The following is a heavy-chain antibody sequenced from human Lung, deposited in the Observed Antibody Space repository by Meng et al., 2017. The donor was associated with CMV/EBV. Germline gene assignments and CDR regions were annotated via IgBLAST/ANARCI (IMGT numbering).Heavy chain of an antibody. V-gene: IGHV3-23*01. CDR2: ISGSGGST. D-gene: IGHD1-26*01. Sequence: LGLSCAASGFTFSSYAMSWVRQAPGKGLEWVSAISGSGGSTYCADSVKGRFTISRDNSKNTLYLQMNSLRAEDTAVYYCVVGATSFDYWGQGTLVTVSS. J-gene: IGHJ4*02. CDR3: VVGATSFDY. CDR1: GFTFSSYA.